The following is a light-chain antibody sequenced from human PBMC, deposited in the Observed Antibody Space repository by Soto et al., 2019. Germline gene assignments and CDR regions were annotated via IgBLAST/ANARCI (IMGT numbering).Light chain of an antibody. CDR3: NSYTSSSTLV. J-gene: IGLJ2*01. CDR1: SSDVGKYDY. Sequence: QSALTQPPSASGSPGQSVTISCTGTSSDVGKYDYVSWFQHHPGKAPKLIIYEVSKRPSGVPDRFSGSKSDSTASLTVSGLQTEDEADYYCNSYTSSSTLVFGGGTKLTVL. CDR2: EVS. V-gene: IGLV2-8*01.